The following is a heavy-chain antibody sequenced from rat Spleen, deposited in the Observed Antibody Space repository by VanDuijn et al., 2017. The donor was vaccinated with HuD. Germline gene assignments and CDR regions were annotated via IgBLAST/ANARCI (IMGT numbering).Heavy chain of an antibody. D-gene: IGHD1-12*01. CDR3: ARYRDSYAHVGIFDY. CDR2: INYSGST. V-gene: IGHV3-1*01. J-gene: IGHJ2*01. CDR1: GFSITTHY. Sequence: EVQLQESGPGLVKPSQSLSLTCSVTGFSITTHYWDWIRKFPGNKMEWMGYINYSGSTTYNPSLKSRISITRDSSKNQFFLHLNSVTTEDTATYYCARYRDSYAHVGIFDYWGQGVMVTVSS.